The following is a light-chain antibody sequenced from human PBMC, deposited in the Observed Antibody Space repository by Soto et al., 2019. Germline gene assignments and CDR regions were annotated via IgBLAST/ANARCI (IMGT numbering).Light chain of an antibody. CDR1: QSVSSSY. CDR2: GVS. V-gene: IGKV3-20*01. Sequence: EIVLTQSPGTLSLSPGERATLSCGAGQSVSSSYLAWYQPKPGQPPSLLIYGVSSRGYGIPDRFSGSGSGTEFTLTISRLEPEDFAVYYCQHYGYQKWTFGQGTKVDIK. CDR3: QHYGYQKWT. J-gene: IGKJ1*01.